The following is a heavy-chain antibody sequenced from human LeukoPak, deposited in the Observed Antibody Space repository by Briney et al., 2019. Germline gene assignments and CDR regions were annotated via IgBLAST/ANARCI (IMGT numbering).Heavy chain of an antibody. Sequence: GGSLRLSCAASGFTFSSYGMHWVRQAPGKGLEWVAVIWYDGSNKYYADSVKGRFTISRDNSKNTLYLQMNSLRAEDTAVYYCAKDPVLRFLEWFNWFDPWGQGTLVTVSS. V-gene: IGHV3-33*06. CDR3: AKDPVLRFLEWFNWFDP. D-gene: IGHD3-3*01. J-gene: IGHJ5*02. CDR2: IWYDGSNK. CDR1: GFTFSSYG.